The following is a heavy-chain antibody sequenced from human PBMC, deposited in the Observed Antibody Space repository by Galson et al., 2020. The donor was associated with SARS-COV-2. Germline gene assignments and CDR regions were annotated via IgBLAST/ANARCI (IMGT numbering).Heavy chain of an antibody. CDR3: ARGLGDGRGIGFVDL. J-gene: IGHJ2*01. V-gene: IGHV4-31*03. CDR1: GGSITSSDDQY. D-gene: IGHD3-16*01. Sequence: SETLSLTCTVSGGSITSSDDQYWSWIRQHPGKGLEWIGYIYDRGGSYYNPSVTSGVSISVDTSRNQISLTLSSVTAADTAVYFCARGLGDGRGIGFVDLWGRSTLVTVSS. CDR2: IYDRGGS.